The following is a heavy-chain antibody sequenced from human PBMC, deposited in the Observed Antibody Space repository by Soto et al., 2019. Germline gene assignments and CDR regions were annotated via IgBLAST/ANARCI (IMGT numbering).Heavy chain of an antibody. CDR3: PRVIDWNYIGSDY. J-gene: IGHJ4*02. CDR2: IRSKAYGGTT. CDR1: GFTFGDYA. D-gene: IGHD1-7*01. Sequence: PGGSLGLSCTPSGFTFGDYAMSWVRQAPGKGLEWVGFIRSKAYGGTTEYAASVKGRFTISRDDSKSIAYLQMNSLKTEDTAVYYCPRVIDWNYIGSDYWGQGTLGTVSS. V-gene: IGHV3-49*04.